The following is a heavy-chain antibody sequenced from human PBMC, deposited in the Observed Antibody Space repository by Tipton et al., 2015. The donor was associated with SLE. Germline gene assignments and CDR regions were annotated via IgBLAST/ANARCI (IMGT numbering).Heavy chain of an antibody. V-gene: IGHV4-4*07. D-gene: IGHD6-13*01. J-gene: IGHJ3*01. CDR2: IYTSGST. CDR3: AREGAAAGTDGFDF. CDR1: GGSISSYF. Sequence: TLSLTCTVSGGSISSYFWNWIRQPAGKGLGWIGRIYTSGSTYYNPSLKSRVTMSLDTSKNQFSLRLSSVTAADTAVYYCAREGAAAGTDGFDFWGQGTKVTVSS.